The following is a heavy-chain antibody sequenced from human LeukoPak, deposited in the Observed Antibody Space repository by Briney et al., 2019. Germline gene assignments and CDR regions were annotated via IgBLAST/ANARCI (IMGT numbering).Heavy chain of an antibody. Sequence: SETLSLTCTVSGGSISSGSYYWSWIRQPAGKGLEWIGRIYTSGSTNYNPSLKSRVTISVDTSKNQFSLKLSSVTAADTAVYYCATWDYALENFDYWGQGTLVTVSS. CDR3: ATWDYALENFDY. V-gene: IGHV4-61*02. D-gene: IGHD2-2*01. CDR1: GGSISSGSYY. J-gene: IGHJ4*02. CDR2: IYTSGST.